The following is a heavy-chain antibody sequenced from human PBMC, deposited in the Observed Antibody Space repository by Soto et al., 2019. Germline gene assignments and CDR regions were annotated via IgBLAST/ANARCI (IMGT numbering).Heavy chain of an antibody. V-gene: IGHV4-39*01. Sequence: QLQLQESGPGLVKPSETLSLTCTVSGGSISSSSYYWGWIRQPPGKGLEWIGSIYYSGSTYYNPSLKSRFTISVDTSTNQFSLKLSSVTAADTAVYYCARSATERYYYYGMDVWGQGTTVTVSS. CDR1: GGSISSSSYY. D-gene: IGHD1-26*01. CDR2: IYYSGST. CDR3: ARSATERYYYYGMDV. J-gene: IGHJ6*02.